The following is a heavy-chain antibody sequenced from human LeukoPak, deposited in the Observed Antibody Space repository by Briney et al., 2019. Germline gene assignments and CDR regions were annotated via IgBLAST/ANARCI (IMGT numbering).Heavy chain of an antibody. D-gene: IGHD3-3*01. CDR2: ITPNSGGT. J-gene: IGHJ5*02. CDR1: GYTFTGYY. Sequence: ASVKVSRKASGYTFTGYYMQGVRQAPGQGGEWVGWITPNSGGTNYAEKFQGRVTMTRDTSISTAYMELSRLRSDDTAVYYCAGERGGLRFFVKDNWFDPWGQGTLVTVSS. CDR3: AGERGGLRFFVKDNWFDP. V-gene: IGHV1-2*02.